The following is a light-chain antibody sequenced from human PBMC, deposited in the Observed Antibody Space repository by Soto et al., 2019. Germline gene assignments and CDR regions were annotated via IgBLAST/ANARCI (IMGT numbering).Light chain of an antibody. CDR2: GNT. CDR3: QSYDRSLRGYV. V-gene: IGLV1-40*01. Sequence: QSVLTQPAAMSGAPGQRVTISCTGTSSNIGAGYDVHWYQHLPGTAPKLLIYGNTIRPSGVPDRFSGSKSGTSASLAITGLQAEDEADYYCQSYDRSLRGYVFGTGTKVTDL. CDR1: SSNIGAGYD. J-gene: IGLJ1*01.